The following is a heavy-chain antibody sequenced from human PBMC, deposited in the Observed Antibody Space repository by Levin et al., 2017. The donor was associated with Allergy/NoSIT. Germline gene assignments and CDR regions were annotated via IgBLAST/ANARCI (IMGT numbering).Heavy chain of an antibody. CDR3: ARDPDCSTSGCYSAENLDY. CDR1: GFSVSDSY. CDR2: IYSGGSR. D-gene: IGHD2-2*01. J-gene: IGHJ4*02. V-gene: IGHV3-66*01. Sequence: GGSLRLSCAASGFSVSDSYMTWVRQAPGKGLEWVSVIYSGGSRYYADSVKGRFTISRDDSKNTLYLQMNNLRVEDTAVYYCARDPDCSTSGCYSAENLDYWGQGILVSVSS.